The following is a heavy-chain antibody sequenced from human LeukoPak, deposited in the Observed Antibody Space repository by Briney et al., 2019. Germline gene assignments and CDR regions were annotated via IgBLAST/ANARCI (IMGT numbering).Heavy chain of an antibody. CDR3: ARAPSARHNNFDY. D-gene: IGHD6-6*01. V-gene: IGHV1-2*02. J-gene: IGHJ4*02. Sequence: GASVKVSCKASGYTFTSYYMHWVRQAPGQGLEWMGIINPNSGGTNYAQKFQGRVTMTRDTSISTAYMELSRLRSDDTAVYYCARAPSARHNNFDYWGQGTLVTVSS. CDR2: INPNSGGT. CDR1: GYTFTSYY.